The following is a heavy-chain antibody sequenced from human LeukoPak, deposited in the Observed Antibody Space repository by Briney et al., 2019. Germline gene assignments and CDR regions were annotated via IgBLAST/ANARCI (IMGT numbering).Heavy chain of an antibody. D-gene: IGHD3-16*01. CDR2: ISPSGGIT. J-gene: IGHJ1*01. CDR1: GFNLSSYC. CDR3: AKDDAWGRYKD. Sequence: GSLRLSRSTSGFNLSSYCMIWVRQAPGKGLEWVSGISPSGGITYYTDSVKGRFTISRDNSKNTVSLQMNSLRGDDTAVYYCAKDDAWGRYKDWGQGTLVTVSS. V-gene: IGHV3-23*01.